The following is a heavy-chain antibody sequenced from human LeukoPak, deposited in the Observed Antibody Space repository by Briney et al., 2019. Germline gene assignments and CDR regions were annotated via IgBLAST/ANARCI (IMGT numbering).Heavy chain of an antibody. CDR1: GGSISSGDYY. CDR3: ASGDYVGFGDYYYGMDV. CDR2: IYYSGST. Sequence: PSQTLSLTCTVSGGSISSGDYYWSWIRQPPGKGLEWIGYIYYSGSTYYNPSLKSRVTISVDTSKNQFSLKLSSVTAADTAVYYCASGDYVGFGDYYYGMDVWGQGTTVTVSS. J-gene: IGHJ6*02. D-gene: IGHD4-17*01. V-gene: IGHV4-30-4*01.